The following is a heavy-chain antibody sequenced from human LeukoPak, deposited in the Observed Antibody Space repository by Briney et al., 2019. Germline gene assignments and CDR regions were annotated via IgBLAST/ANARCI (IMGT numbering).Heavy chain of an antibody. V-gene: IGHV3-30-3*01. CDR2: ISYDGSNK. Sequence: GRSLRLSCAASGFTFSSYAMHWVRQAPGKGLEWVAVISYDGSNKYYADSVKGRFTISRDNSKNTLYLQMNSLRAEDTAVYYCARHSPGGYFDWLLVEYYYGMDVWGQGTTVTVSS. CDR1: GFTFSSYA. D-gene: IGHD3-9*01. CDR3: ARHSPGGYFDWLLVEYYYGMDV. J-gene: IGHJ6*02.